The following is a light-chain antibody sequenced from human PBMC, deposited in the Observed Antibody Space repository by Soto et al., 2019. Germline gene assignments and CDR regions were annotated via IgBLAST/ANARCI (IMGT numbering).Light chain of an antibody. J-gene: IGLJ2*01. CDR3: TSWTTSTTMI. V-gene: IGLV2-14*03. CDR2: DVN. Sequence: QSVLTQPASVSGSPGQSMTISCTGTSNDIGAYNFVSRYQQHPGKAPKLMLYDVNIRPSGVSNRFSGSKSGNTASLTISGLQAEDEADYYCTSWTTSTTMIFGGGTQLTVL. CDR1: SNDIGAYNF.